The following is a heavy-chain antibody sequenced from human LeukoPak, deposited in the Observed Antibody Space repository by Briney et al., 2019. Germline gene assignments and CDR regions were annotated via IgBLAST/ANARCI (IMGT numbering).Heavy chain of an antibody. V-gene: IGHV3-30*02. Sequence: GGSLRLSCAASGFTFSSYGMHWVRQAPGKGLEWVAFIRYDGSNKYYADSVKGRFTISRDNSNNTLYLQMNSLRAEDTAVYYCAKDSALYCSSTSCYTGLDYWGQGNLVTVSS. J-gene: IGHJ4*02. D-gene: IGHD2-2*02. CDR1: GFTFSSYG. CDR2: IRYDGSNK. CDR3: AKDSALYCSSTSCYTGLDY.